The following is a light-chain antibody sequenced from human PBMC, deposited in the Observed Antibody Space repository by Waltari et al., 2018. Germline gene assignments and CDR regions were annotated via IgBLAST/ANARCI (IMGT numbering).Light chain of an antibody. J-gene: IGKJ4*01. CDR1: QDIANS. Sequence: DIQMTQSPSSLSASVGDTVTITCRARQDIANSVSWYQHAPGKAPKLLIYCASSLQSWVPSRLSGSGSGTDFTLTINSLQPEDFATYYCQQSLSSPYLSFGGGTKVETK. CDR2: CAS. V-gene: IGKV1-39*01. CDR3: QQSLSSPYLS.